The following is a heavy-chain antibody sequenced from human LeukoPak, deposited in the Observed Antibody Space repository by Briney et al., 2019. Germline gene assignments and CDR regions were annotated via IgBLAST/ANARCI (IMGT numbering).Heavy chain of an antibody. Sequence: ASVKVSCKASGYTFTSYDINWVRQATGQGLEWMGWINPNSGNTGYAQKFQGRVTMTRNTSISTAYMELSSLRSEDTAVYYCANGKGVAVAVGTWGQGTLVTVSS. V-gene: IGHV1-8*01. J-gene: IGHJ5*02. CDR1: GYTFTSYD. CDR3: ANGKGVAVAVGT. D-gene: IGHD6-19*01. CDR2: INPNSGNT.